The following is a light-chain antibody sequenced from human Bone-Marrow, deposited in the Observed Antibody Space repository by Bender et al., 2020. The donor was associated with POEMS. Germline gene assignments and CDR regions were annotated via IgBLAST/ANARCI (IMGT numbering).Light chain of an antibody. CDR2: GYN. J-gene: IGLJ2*01. CDR1: SSNTGSGYD. CDR3: SSYTSDTITAL. Sequence: QSALTQPRSVSGSPGQSVTISCTGSSSNTGSGYDINWYQHLPGTAPKLLIYGYNNRPSGVSTRFSGSKSGNTASLTISGLQAEDEADYYCSSYTSDTITALFGGGTKLIVL. V-gene: IGLV1-40*01.